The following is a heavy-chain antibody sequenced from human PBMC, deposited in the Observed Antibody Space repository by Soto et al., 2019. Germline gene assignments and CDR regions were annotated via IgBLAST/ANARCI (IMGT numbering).Heavy chain of an antibody. CDR3: AKGPAIVLVPAAMNYYYGMDV. CDR2: INSDGTTT. J-gene: IGHJ6*02. D-gene: IGHD2-2*01. CDR1: GFPFSPFW. Sequence: PGGSLRLSCVASGFPFSPFWMSWVRQAPGKGLEWVSRINSDGTTTPYADSVEGRFTISRDNSRNTLYLQMNSLRAEDTAVYYCAKGPAIVLVPAAMNYYYGMDVWGQGTTVTVSS. V-gene: IGHV3-74*01.